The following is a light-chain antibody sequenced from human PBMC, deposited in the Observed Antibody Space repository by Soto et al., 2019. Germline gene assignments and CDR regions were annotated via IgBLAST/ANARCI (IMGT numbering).Light chain of an antibody. J-gene: IGKJ5*01. CDR2: DAS. V-gene: IGKV3-11*01. Sequence: EIGLTPSPDTLSLSPGESAPLSCRASQSVSSYLAWYQQKPGQAPRLLIYDASNRATGIPARFSGSGSGTDFTLTISSLEPEDFAIYYCQQRQYWPPITFGQGTRLEIK. CDR1: QSVSSY. CDR3: QQRQYWPPIT.